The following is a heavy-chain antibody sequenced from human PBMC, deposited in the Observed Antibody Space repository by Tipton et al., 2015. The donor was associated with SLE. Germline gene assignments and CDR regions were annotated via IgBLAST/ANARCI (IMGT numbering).Heavy chain of an antibody. CDR1: GFTFSSYA. CDR2: ISGSGGST. D-gene: IGHD4-17*01. J-gene: IGHJ4*02. V-gene: IGHV3-23*01. CDR3: ATTTTMTNYIDY. Sequence: GSLRLSCAASGFTFSSYAMSWVRQAPGKGLEWVSAISGSGGSTYYADSVKGRFTISRDNSKNTLYLQVNSLRGEDTAVYYCATTTTMTNYIDYWGQGTLVTVSS.